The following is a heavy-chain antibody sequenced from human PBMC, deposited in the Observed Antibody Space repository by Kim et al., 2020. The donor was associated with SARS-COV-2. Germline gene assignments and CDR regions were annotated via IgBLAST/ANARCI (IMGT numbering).Heavy chain of an antibody. CDR2: T. J-gene: IGHJ4*02. D-gene: IGHD3-10*01. CDR3: TRNRSGSYEY. V-gene: IGHV3-49*02. Sequence: TEYAASVNDRFPISRDDSKSIAYLQMNSLKTEDAAVYYCTRNRSGSYEYWGQGTLVTVSS.